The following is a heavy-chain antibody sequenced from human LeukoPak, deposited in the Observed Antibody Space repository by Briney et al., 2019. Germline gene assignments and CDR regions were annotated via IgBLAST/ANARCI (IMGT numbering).Heavy chain of an antibody. CDR2: IRSKAYGGTT. D-gene: IGHD6-6*01. J-gene: IGHJ4*02. V-gene: IGHV3-49*04. Sequence: GRSLRLSCTASGFTFGDYAMSWVRQAPGKGLDWVGFIRSKAYGGTTEYAASVKGRFTISRDDSKSIAYLQMNSLKTEDTAVYYCTTSGVIAARPQYFDYWGQGTLVTVSS. CDR3: TTSGVIAARPQYFDY. CDR1: GFTFGDYA.